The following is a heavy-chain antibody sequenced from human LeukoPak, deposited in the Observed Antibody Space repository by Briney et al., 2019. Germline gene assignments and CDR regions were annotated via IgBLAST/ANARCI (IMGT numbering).Heavy chain of an antibody. Sequence: SETLSLTCTVSGASISSYYWSWIRQPPGKGLEWIGYIHYNGNTNYSPSLKSRVTMSLDTSKNQVSLNLNSVTAADTAVYYCARHISSGSGTYAHFDYWGQGTLVTVSS. D-gene: IGHD1-26*01. V-gene: IGHV4-59*08. J-gene: IGHJ4*02. CDR3: ARHISSGSGTYAHFDY. CDR1: GASISSYY. CDR2: IHYNGNT.